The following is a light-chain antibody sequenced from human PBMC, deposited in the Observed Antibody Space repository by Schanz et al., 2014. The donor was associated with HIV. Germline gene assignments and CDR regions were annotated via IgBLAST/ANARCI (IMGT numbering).Light chain of an antibody. Sequence: QSVLTQPASVSGSPGQSITISCSGASSNIGNYNLVSWFQHHPGEAPKIVIFEVRQRPSGVSGRFSGSKSGNMASLTISGLQPEDDGHYYCSSSTSDNTFFGAGTKLTVL. CDR1: SSNIGNYNL. V-gene: IGLV2-14*02. CDR3: SSSTSDNTF. J-gene: IGLJ2*01. CDR2: EVR.